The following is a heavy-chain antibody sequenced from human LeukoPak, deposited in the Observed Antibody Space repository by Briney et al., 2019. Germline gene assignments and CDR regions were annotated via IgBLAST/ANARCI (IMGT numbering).Heavy chain of an antibody. CDR3: ARRWTYYYDSSGSFDY. J-gene: IGHJ4*02. CDR2: IYPGDSDT. D-gene: IGHD3-22*01. CDR1: GYSFTSYW. V-gene: IGHV5-51*01. Sequence: GESLKISCKGSGYSFTSYWIGWVRQMPGKGLEWMGIIYPGDSDTRYSPSFQGQVTISADKSISTAYLQWSSLKASDTAMYYCARRWTYYYDSSGSFDYWGQGTLVTVSS.